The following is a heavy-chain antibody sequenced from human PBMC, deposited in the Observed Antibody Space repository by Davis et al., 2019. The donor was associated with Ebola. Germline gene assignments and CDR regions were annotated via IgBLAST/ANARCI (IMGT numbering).Heavy chain of an antibody. V-gene: IGHV4-59*01. J-gene: IGHJ5*02. Sequence: MPSETLSLTSTVSGGSIRTNYWSWIRQPPGKGLEWIGPVYYRGSTHYNPSLRTPVTMSVDTSKNQFSLKLFSVTAADTAVYYCARGAVAGEIYNWFDPWGQGTLVTVSS. CDR1: GGSIRTNY. D-gene: IGHD6-19*01. CDR2: VYYRGST. CDR3: ARGAVAGEIYNWFDP.